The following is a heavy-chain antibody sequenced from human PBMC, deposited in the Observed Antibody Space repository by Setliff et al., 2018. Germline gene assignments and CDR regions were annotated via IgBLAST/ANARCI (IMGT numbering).Heavy chain of an antibody. CDR3: AKVKKPLIRGSGFDY. CDR2: VRFDGSYK. V-gene: IGHV3-30*02. D-gene: IGHD2-8*01. Sequence: PGESLKISCAASGFVFGTYGMHWVRQAPGKGLDWVASVRFDGSYKVYADFVKGRFTISRDNSENTLFLQMTSLRPEDTGIYYCAKVKKPLIRGSGFDYWGRGTLVTVSS. CDR1: GFVFGTYG. J-gene: IGHJ4*02.